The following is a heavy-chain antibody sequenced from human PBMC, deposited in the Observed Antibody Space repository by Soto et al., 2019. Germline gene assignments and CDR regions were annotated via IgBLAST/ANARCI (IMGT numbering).Heavy chain of an antibody. CDR3: AKASAPGGTYFPLWF. CDR2: ISGSGGST. D-gene: IGHD1-26*01. Sequence: GSLRLSCAASGFTFSSYGMSGVRQAPGKGLEWVSSISGSGGSTYYADSVKGRFTISRDNSKNTLYLQMNSLRAEDTAVYYCAKASAPGGTYFPLWFWGQGTLVTVSS. CDR1: GFTFSSYG. J-gene: IGHJ4*02. V-gene: IGHV3-23*01.